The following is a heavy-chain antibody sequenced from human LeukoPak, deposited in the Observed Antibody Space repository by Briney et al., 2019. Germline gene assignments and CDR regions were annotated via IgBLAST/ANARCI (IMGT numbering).Heavy chain of an antibody. J-gene: IGHJ6*03. CDR3: ARGVVVSVMPHFYYFMDV. D-gene: IGHD2-21*01. CDR1: GFTFSDYY. CDR2: ISSSGKTI. V-gene: IGHV3-11*01. Sequence: GGSLRLSCAASGFTFSDYYMTWIRQAPGKGLEWVSYISSSGKTIYYADSVKGRFTISRDNAKDSLYLQMNSLRAEDTAVYYCARGVVVSVMPHFYYFMDVWGKGTTVTVSS.